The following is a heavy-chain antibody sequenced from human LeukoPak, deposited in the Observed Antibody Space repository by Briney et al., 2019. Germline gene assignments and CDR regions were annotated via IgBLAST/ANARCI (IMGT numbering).Heavy chain of an antibody. V-gene: IGHV1-18*01. CDR2: ISAYNGNT. D-gene: IGHD1-1*01. CDR1: GYTFTSYG. Sequence: ASVTVSCKASGYTFTSYGISWVRQAPGQGLEWMGWISAYNGNTNYAQKLQGRVTMTTDTSTSTAYMELRSLRSDDTAVYYCARPRYNWNDRDAFDIWGQGTMVTVSS. CDR3: ARPRYNWNDRDAFDI. J-gene: IGHJ3*02.